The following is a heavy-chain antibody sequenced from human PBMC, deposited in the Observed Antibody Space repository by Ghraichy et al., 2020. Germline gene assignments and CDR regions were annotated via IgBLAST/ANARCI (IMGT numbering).Heavy chain of an antibody. CDR1: GFTFSSYW. CDR2: IKQDGSEK. D-gene: IGHD2-2*01. V-gene: IGHV3-7*03. J-gene: IGHJ5*02. CDR3: ARDNRRQLLWLWGLRWFDP. Sequence: GGSLRLSCAASGFTFSSYWMSWVRQAPGKGLEWVANIKQDGSEKYYVDSVKGRFTISRDNAKNSLYLQMNSLRAEDTAVYYCARDNRRQLLWLWGLRWFDPWGQGTLVTVSS.